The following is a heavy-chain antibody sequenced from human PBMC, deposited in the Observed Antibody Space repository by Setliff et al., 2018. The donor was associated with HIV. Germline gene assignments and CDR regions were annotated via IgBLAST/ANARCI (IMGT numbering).Heavy chain of an antibody. V-gene: IGHV7-4-1*02. Sequence: ASVKVSCKASGYTFSNYGMNWVRQAPGQGLEWMGWINTNTGNPTYAQDFTGRFVFSLDTSVSTAYLQISSLKAEDTAVYYCARDHDYGDLSRNWLYMDVWGKGTTVTVSS. CDR2: INTNTGNP. J-gene: IGHJ6*03. CDR1: GYTFSNYG. CDR3: ARDHDYGDLSRNWLYMDV. D-gene: IGHD4-17*01.